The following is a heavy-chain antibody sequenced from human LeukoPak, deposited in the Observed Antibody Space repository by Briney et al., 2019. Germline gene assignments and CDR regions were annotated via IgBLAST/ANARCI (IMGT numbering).Heavy chain of an antibody. V-gene: IGHV4-59*11. J-gene: IGHJ6*03. Sequence: LETLSLTCTVSGGSISSHYWSWIRQPPGKGLEWIGRIYYSGSTYYNPSLKSRVTISVDTSKNQFSLKLSSVTAADTAVYYCAREYSSSYFRYYYMDVWGKGTTVTVSS. D-gene: IGHD6-6*01. CDR1: GGSISSHY. CDR3: AREYSSSYFRYYYMDV. CDR2: IYYSGST.